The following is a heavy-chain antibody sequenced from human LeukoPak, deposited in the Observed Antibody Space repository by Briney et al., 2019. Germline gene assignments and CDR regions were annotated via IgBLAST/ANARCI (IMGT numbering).Heavy chain of an antibody. J-gene: IGHJ6*03. CDR2: IYYSGST. D-gene: IGHD1-26*01. Sequence: PSETLSLTCAVSAGSISSYYWSWIRQPPGKGLEWIGYIYYSGSTNYNPSLKSRVTISVDTSKNQFSLKLSSVTAADTAVYYCARDSGGYLRYYYYMDVWGKGTTVTVSS. CDR1: AGSISSYY. V-gene: IGHV4-59*01. CDR3: ARDSGGYLRYYYYMDV.